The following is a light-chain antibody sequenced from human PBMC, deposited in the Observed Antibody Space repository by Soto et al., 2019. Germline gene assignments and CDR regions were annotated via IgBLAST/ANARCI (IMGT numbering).Light chain of an antibody. CDR3: LLYYAAAQPWV. CDR1: TGAVTSGHY. Sequence: QAVVTQEPSLTVSPGGTVTLTCASSTGAVTSGHYPNWFQQKPGQAPRALINSTSNKHSWTPARFSGSLLGGKAALTLSGVQPEDEGDYYCLLYYAAAQPWVFGGGTKLTVL. V-gene: IGLV7-43*01. J-gene: IGLJ3*02. CDR2: STS.